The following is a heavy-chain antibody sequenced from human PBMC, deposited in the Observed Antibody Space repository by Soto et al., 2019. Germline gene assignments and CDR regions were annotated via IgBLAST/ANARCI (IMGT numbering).Heavy chain of an antibody. CDR2: IFYSGST. D-gene: IGHD4-17*01. CDR1: GGSISSSIYY. Sequence: SETLSLTCTVSGGSISSSIYYGGWIRQPPGKGLEWIGSIFYSGSTYYNPSLKSRVTISVDTSKNQFSLKLSSVTAADTAVYYCARDDYGDDYFDYWGQGTLVTVSS. CDR3: ARDDYGDDYFDY. V-gene: IGHV4-39*07. J-gene: IGHJ4*02.